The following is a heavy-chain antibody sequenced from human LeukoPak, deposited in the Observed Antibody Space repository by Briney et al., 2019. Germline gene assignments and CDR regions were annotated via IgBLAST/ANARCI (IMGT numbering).Heavy chain of an antibody. V-gene: IGHV4-31*03. J-gene: IGHJ1*01. Sequence: SQTLSLTCTVSGGSISSGGYYWSWIRQHPGKGLEWIGYIYYSGSTYYNPSLKSRVTISVDTSKNQFSLKLSSVTAADTAAYYCVSGSSGWLYFQHWGQGTLVTVSS. CDR3: VSGSSGWLYFQH. CDR2: IYYSGST. CDR1: GGSISSGGYY. D-gene: IGHD6-19*01.